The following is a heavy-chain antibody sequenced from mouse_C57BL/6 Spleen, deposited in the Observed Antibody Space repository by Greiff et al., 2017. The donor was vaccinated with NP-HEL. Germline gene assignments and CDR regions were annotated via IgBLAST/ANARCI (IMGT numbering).Heavy chain of an antibody. CDR1: GFTFSDYY. J-gene: IGHJ2*01. CDR3: AREAQATLDY. V-gene: IGHV5-16*01. D-gene: IGHD3-2*02. Sequence: EVQVVESEGGLVQPGSSMKLSCTASGFTFSDYYMAWVRQVPEKGLEWVANINYDGSSTYYLDSLKSRFIISRDNAKNILYLQMSSLKSEDTATYYCAREAQATLDYWGQGTTLTVSS. CDR2: INYDGSST.